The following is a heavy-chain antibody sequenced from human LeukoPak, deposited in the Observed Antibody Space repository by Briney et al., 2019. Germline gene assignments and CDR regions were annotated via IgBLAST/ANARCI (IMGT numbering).Heavy chain of an antibody. CDR2: VSGNGGAT. D-gene: IGHD2/OR15-2a*01. CDR1: GFTFSTFA. Sequence: GGSLRLSCVASGFTFSTFAMTWVRQAPGKGLEWVSTVSGNGGATFYADSVKGRFTVSRDNSKNTLYLQMNSLRAEDTAVYYCARDLFYYYYYGMDVWGQGTTVTVSS. V-gene: IGHV3-23*01. J-gene: IGHJ6*02. CDR3: ARDLFYYYYYGMDV.